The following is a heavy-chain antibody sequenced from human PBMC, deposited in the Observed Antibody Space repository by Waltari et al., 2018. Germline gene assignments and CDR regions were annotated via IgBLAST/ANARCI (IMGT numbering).Heavy chain of an antibody. Sequence: QLQLQESGPGLVKPSETLSLTCTVSSGGISSSGYYWGWSRQPPGKGLEWMGSIYYSGNTYDNPSLKNRVTISVDTSKNQFSLKVTSVTAADTAVYYCAKVWKNYRTDYWGQGTLVTVSS. D-gene: IGHD3-16*02. CDR1: SGGISSSGYY. V-gene: IGHV4-39*07. CDR2: IYYSGNT. J-gene: IGHJ4*02. CDR3: AKVWKNYRTDY.